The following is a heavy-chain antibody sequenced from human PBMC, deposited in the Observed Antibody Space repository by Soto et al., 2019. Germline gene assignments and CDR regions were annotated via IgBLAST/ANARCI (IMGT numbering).Heavy chain of an antibody. D-gene: IGHD3-16*01. V-gene: IGHV3-15*01. CDR2: IKSKTDGGTT. Sequence: GGSLRLSCAASGFTFSNAWMSWVRQAPGKGLEWVGRIKSKTDGGTTDYAAPVKGRFTISRDDSKNTLYLQMNSLKTEDTAVYYCTTDSEVSEGFGYGMDVWGQGTTVTVSS. CDR3: TTDSEVSEGFGYGMDV. CDR1: GFTFSNAW. J-gene: IGHJ6*02.